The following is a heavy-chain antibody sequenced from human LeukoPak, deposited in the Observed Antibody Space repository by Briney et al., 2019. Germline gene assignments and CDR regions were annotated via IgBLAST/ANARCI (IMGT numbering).Heavy chain of an antibody. CDR3: ASRSDVPREEGDAFDI. CDR1: GYTFTSYG. Sequence: ASVKVSCKASGYTFTSYGISWVRQAPGQGLEWMGWISAYNGNTNYAQKLQGRVTMTTDTSTSTAYMELRSLRSDDTAVYYCASRSDVPREEGDAFDIWGQGTMVTVSS. CDR2: ISAYNGNT. V-gene: IGHV1-18*01. D-gene: IGHD2-2*01. J-gene: IGHJ3*02.